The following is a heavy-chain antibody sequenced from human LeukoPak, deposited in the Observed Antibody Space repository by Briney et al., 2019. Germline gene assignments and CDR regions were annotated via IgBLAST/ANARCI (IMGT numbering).Heavy chain of an antibody. CDR2: ISSSSSYI. J-gene: IGHJ4*02. CDR3: ARGSSSSGITIDY. CDR1: GFTFSSYS. V-gene: IGHV3-21*01. Sequence: GGSLRLSCAASGFTFSSYSMKWVRQAPGKGLEWVSSISSSSSYIYYADSVKGRFTISRDNAKNSLYLQMNSLRAEDTAVYYCARGSSSSGITIDYWGQGTLVTVSS. D-gene: IGHD6-6*01.